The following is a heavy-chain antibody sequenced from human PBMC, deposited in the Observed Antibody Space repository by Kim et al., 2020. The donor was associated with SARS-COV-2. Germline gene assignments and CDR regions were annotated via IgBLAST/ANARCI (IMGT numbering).Heavy chain of an antibody. V-gene: IGHV4-31*02. Sequence: LKSRVTIPVDTSKNQFSLKLGSVTAADTAVYYCARGLLWFGELPSSYFQHWGQGTLVTISS. J-gene: IGHJ1*01. D-gene: IGHD3-10*01. CDR3: ARGLLWFGELPSSYFQH.